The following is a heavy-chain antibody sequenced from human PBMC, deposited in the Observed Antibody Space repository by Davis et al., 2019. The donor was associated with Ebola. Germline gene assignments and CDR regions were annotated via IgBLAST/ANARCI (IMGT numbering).Heavy chain of an antibody. CDR1: GFTFSSYS. D-gene: IGHD2-15*01. CDR3: ARGPPSKDIVVVVAASRYFDY. Sequence: ESLKISCAASGFTFSSYSMNWVRQPPGKGLEWIGEINHSGSTNYNPSLKSRVTISVDTSKNQFSLKLSSVTAADTAVYYCARGPPSKDIVVVVAASRYFDYWGQGTLVTVSS. CDR2: INHSGST. V-gene: IGHV4-34*01. J-gene: IGHJ4*02.